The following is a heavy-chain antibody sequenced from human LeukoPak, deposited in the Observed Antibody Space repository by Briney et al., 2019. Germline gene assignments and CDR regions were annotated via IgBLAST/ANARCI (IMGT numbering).Heavy chain of an antibody. CDR1: GGSISSSSYY. V-gene: IGHV4-39*01. CDR2: IYYSGST. Sequence: PSETLSLTCTVSGGSISSSSYYWGWIRQPPGKGLEWIGSIYYSGSTYYNPSLKSRVTISVDTSKNQFSLKLSSVTAADTAVYYCARHGNYDFWSGYKSAPTLSSLLPDYWGQGTLVTVSS. CDR3: ARHGNYDFWSGYKSAPTLSSLLPDY. D-gene: IGHD3-3*01. J-gene: IGHJ4*02.